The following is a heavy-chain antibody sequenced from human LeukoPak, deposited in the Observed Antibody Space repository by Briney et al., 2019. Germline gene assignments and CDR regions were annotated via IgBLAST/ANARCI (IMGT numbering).Heavy chain of an antibody. CDR1: GFTVSTYY. V-gene: IGHV3-53*01. D-gene: IGHD2-2*01. Sequence: PGGSLRLSCAASGFTVSTYYMTWLRQAPGKGLECVSDIYSGGSTYYADSVKGRFTVSRDNSKNTLYLQMNSLRAEDTAMYYCARGLGYCTSTTCLLPFDYWGQGTLVTVSS. CDR2: IYSGGST. J-gene: IGHJ4*02. CDR3: ARGLGYCTSTTCLLPFDY.